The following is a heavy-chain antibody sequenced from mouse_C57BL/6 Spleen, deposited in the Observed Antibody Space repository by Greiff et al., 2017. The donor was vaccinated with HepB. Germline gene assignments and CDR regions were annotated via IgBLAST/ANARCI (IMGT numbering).Heavy chain of an antibody. J-gene: IGHJ2*01. D-gene: IGHD2-3*01. CDR3: ARAGYDGLFDY. CDR2: INPGSGGT. Sequence: QVQLKESGAELVRPGTSVKVSCKASGYAFTNYLIEWVKQRPGQGLEWIGVINPGSGGTNYNEKFKGKATLTADKSSSTAYMQLSSLTSEDSAVYFCARAGYDGLFDYWGQGTTLTVSS. CDR1: GYAFTNYL. V-gene: IGHV1-54*01.